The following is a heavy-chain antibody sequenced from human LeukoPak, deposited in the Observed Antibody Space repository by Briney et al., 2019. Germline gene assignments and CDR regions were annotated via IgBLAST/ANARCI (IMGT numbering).Heavy chain of an antibody. Sequence: GSLRLSCAASGFTFSSYSMNWVRQAPGKGLEWVSSISSSSSYIYYADSVKGRFTISRDNTKQSLYLQMNGLRAEDTAMYYCAKDENYCSSPVCYDVFDIWGQGTMVTVSS. CDR3: AKDENYCSSPVCYDVFDI. V-gene: IGHV3-21*01. D-gene: IGHD2-2*01. CDR2: ISSSSSYI. J-gene: IGHJ3*02. CDR1: GFTFSSYS.